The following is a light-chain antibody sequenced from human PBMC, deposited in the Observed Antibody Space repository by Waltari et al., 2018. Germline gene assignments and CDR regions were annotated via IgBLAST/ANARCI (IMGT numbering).Light chain of an antibody. CDR2: DAS. V-gene: IGKV3-11*01. CDR1: QSVGSY. Sequence: EIVLTQFPVTLSPSPGERATLFCRASQSVGSYLAWYQRRLGQPPRLLIFDASKRATGIPARFSGSGSETDFTLTISGLEPEDFAVYYCQQRSHWWTFGQGTKVEIK. J-gene: IGKJ1*01. CDR3: QQRSHWWT.